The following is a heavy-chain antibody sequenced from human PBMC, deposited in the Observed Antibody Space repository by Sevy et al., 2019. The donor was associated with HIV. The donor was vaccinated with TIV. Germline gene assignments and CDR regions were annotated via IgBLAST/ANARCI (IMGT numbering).Heavy chain of an antibody. J-gene: IGHJ6*02. V-gene: IGHV3-7*01. D-gene: IGHD4-4*01. CDR2: INQNGSEI. Sequence: GGSLRLSCVVSGLTFSNYWMSWVRQAPGKGLEWVANINQNGSEIYSVDSVKDRFTFSRDNAKNSVYLQMNSLRAEDTAVYYCAINSDYGMDAWGQGTTVTVSS. CDR3: AINSDYGMDA. CDR1: GLTFSNYW.